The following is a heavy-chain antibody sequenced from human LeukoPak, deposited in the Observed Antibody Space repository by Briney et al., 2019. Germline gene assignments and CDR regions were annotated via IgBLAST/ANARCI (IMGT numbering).Heavy chain of an antibody. J-gene: IGHJ4*02. D-gene: IGHD3-3*01. CDR1: GFTLSSYA. Sequence: GGALRLSCAASGFTLSSYAMSWVRQAPGKGLDWVAAISGIGGSGRGDTTHYADSVKGRFTTSRDNSKNTLYLQMNSLRAEDTAVYYCAKGSRRGYYFDYWGQGTLVTVSS. CDR2: ISGIGGSGRGDTT. CDR3: AKGSRRGYYFDY. V-gene: IGHV3-23*01.